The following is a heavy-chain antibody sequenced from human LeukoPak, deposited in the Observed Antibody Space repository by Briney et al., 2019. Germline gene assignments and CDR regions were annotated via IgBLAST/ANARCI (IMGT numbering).Heavy chain of an antibody. Sequence: ASVKVSCKASGYTFIDYYMHWVRQAPGQGLEWMGWINPNNGGTKFAEKFQGRVTMTRDTSINTVYMELSRLTSDDAAVYYCARGPSPGNFDYWGQGTPVTVSS. CDR2: INPNNGGT. J-gene: IGHJ4*02. CDR3: ARGPSPGNFDY. V-gene: IGHV1-2*02. CDR1: GYTFIDYY. D-gene: IGHD1-26*01.